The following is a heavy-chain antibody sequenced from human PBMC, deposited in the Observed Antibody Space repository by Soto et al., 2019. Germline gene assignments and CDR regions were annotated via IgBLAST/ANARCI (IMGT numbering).Heavy chain of an antibody. V-gene: IGHV1-3*01. D-gene: IGHD2-15*01. Sequence: QVQLVQSGAEVKKPGASVKVSCKASGYTFTSYAVHWVRQAPGQRLEWMGWINVGNDNTKYSQKFQGRVTITRDTSASTAYMELSSLRSEDTAVYYCARPRAHCSGGSCYTEYFQHWGQGTLVTVSS. J-gene: IGHJ1*01. CDR3: ARPRAHCSGGSCYTEYFQH. CDR2: INVGNDNT. CDR1: GYTFTSYA.